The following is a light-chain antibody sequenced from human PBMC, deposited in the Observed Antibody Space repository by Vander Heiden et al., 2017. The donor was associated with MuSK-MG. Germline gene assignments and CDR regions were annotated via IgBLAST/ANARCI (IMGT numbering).Light chain of an antibody. CDR1: QSVLSSSNNKNY. CDR3: QQYYSPPLT. V-gene: IGKV4-1*01. J-gene: IGKJ4*01. Sequence: DIVMTQSPDSLAVSLGERATINCKSSQSVLSSSNNKNYLAWYQQKPGQPPKLLIYWASTRESGVPDRFSGSGSGTDFTLTISSLKAEDVAVYYCQQYYSPPLTFGGGTKVEIK. CDR2: WAS.